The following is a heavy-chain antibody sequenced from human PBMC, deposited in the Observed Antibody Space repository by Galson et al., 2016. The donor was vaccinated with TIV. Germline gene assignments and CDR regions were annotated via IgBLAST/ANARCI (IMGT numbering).Heavy chain of an antibody. D-gene: IGHD1-14*01. Sequence: SLRLSCAASGFTVQRNFMSWVRQAPGKGLEWVSIIYPDGATFYAESMKGRFGISRDTSQNTLSLQMNSLRAEDTALYCVRAETPNNADDWGPGTLVTVSS. CDR2: IYPDGAT. CDR1: GFTVQRNF. CDR3: VRAETPNNADD. J-gene: IGHJ4*02. V-gene: IGHV3-53*01.